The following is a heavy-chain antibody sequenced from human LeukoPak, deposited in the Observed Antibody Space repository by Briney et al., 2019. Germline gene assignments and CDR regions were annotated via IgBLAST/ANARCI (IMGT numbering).Heavy chain of an antibody. CDR1: GGSVDDGGYY. CDR3: ARVGTYGSGSYLSWLDY. CDR2: IYYSGST. J-gene: IGHJ4*02. D-gene: IGHD3-10*01. Sequence: SETLSLTCSVSGGSVDDGGYYWSWIRQPPGKGLEWIGYIYYSGSTNYNPSLKSRVTISVDTSKNQFSLKLSSVTAADTAVYYCARVGTYGSGSYLSWLDYWGQGTLVAVSS. V-gene: IGHV4-61*08.